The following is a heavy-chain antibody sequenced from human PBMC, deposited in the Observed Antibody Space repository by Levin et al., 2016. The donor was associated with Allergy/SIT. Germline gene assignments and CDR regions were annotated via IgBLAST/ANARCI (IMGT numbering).Heavy chain of an antibody. CDR2: IYYSGST. Sequence: RQAPGKGLEWIGYIYYSGSTNYNPSLKSRVTISVDTSKNQFSLKLSSVTAADTAVYYCARDTYYYDSSGYYYDHIFDYWGQGTLVTVSS. J-gene: IGHJ4*02. V-gene: IGHV4-59*01. CDR3: ARDTYYYDSSGYYYDHIFDY. D-gene: IGHD3-22*01.